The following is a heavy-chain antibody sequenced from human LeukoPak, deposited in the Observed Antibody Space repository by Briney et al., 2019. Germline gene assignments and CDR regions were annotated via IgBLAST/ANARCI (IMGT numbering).Heavy chain of an antibody. D-gene: IGHD6-13*01. CDR3: ARGRRAAAAPGWFDP. Sequence: YIYYSGSTNYNPSLKSRVTISVDTSKNQFSLKLSSVTAADTAVYYCARGRRAAAAPGWFDPWGQGTLVTVSS. V-gene: IGHV4-59*09. CDR2: IYYSGST. J-gene: IGHJ5*02.